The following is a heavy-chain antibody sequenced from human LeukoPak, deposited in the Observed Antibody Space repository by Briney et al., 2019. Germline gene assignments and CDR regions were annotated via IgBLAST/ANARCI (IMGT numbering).Heavy chain of an antibody. J-gene: IGHJ4*02. CDR1: GFTFSSYA. V-gene: IGHV3-23*01. CDR2: IRGSGGST. CDR3: AKDEDPYNVDTSFDY. D-gene: IGHD5-18*01. Sequence: PGGSLRLSCAASGFTFSSYAMSWVRQAPGKGLEWVSAIRGSGGSTYYADSVKGRFTISRDNSKNTLYLQMNSLRAEDTAVYYCAKDEDPYNVDTSFDYWGQGTLVTVSS.